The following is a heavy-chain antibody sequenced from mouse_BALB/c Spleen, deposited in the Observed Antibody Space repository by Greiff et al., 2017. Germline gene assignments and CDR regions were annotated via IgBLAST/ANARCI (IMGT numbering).Heavy chain of an antibody. CDR1: GFSLTSYG. CDR3: AREGIYYYGSSSYYFDY. CDR2: IWAGGST. Sequence: QVQLKESGPGLLAPSQSLSITCTVSGFSLTSYGVHWVRQPPGKGLEWLGVIWAGGSTNYNSALMSRLSISKDNSKSQVFLKMNSLQTDDTAMYYCAREGIYYYGSSSYYFDYWGQGTTLTVSS. V-gene: IGHV2-9*02. J-gene: IGHJ2*01. D-gene: IGHD1-1*01.